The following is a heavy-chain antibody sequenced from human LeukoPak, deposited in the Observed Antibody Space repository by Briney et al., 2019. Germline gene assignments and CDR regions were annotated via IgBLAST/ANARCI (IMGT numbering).Heavy chain of an antibody. Sequence: GGSLRLSCAASGFSINNYWMNWVRQAPGKGLEWVASIKKEGSERYYVDSVKGRFTISRDNTKNSLYLQMNNLRAEDTALYYCARDLAGPPQEAFDIWGQGTMVTVSS. CDR3: ARDLAGPPQEAFDI. CDR2: IKKEGSER. CDR1: GFSINNYW. J-gene: IGHJ3*02. V-gene: IGHV3-7*01.